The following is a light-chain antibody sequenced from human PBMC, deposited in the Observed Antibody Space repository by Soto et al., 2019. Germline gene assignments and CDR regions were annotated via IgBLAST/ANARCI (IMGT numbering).Light chain of an antibody. CDR1: PSDVGGSNS. CDR3: SSYAPSDVV. CDR2: DVN. Sequence: QSALTQPPSASGSPGQSVTISCTGTPSDVGGSNSVSWYQQHPGKAPNLMIYDVNKRPSGVPDRVSGSKSGNTASLTVSGLQAADEAYYFCSSYAPSDVVFGGGTKLTVL. J-gene: IGLJ2*01. V-gene: IGLV2-8*01.